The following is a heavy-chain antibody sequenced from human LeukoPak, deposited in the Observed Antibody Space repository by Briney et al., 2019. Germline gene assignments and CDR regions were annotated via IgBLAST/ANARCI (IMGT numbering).Heavy chain of an antibody. V-gene: IGHV3-74*01. Sequence: GGSLRLSCTVSRSTFSTYWMHWVRQAPGKGLVWVSRINGDGSSTNYADSVKGRFTISRDNAKNTLDLQMNSLRHDDTAVYYCARDSNFYGSGIHFNFPDFWGPGTLVTVSS. J-gene: IGHJ4*02. CDR3: ARDSNFYGSGIHFNFPDF. CDR2: INGDGSST. D-gene: IGHD3-10*01. CDR1: RSTFSTYW.